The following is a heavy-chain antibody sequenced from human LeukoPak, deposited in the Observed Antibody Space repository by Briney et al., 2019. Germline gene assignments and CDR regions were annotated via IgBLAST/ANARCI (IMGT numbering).Heavy chain of an antibody. J-gene: IGHJ6*02. CDR2: ISWNSGSI. CDR1: GFTFDDYA. V-gene: IGHV3-9*01. D-gene: IGHD5-12*01. Sequence: GGSLRLSCAASGFTFDDYAMHWVRQAPGKGLEWVSGISWNSGSIGYADSVKGRFTISRDNAKNSLYLQMNSLRAEDTALYYCAKDIWGGGYDWGYYYYGMDVWGQGTTVTVSS. CDR3: AKDIWGGGYDWGYYYYGMDV.